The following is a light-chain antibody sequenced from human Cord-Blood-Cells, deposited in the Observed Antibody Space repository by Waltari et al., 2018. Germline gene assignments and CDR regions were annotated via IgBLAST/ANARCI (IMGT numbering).Light chain of an antibody. J-gene: IGLJ1*01. CDR3: QSYDSSLSGYV. V-gene: IGLV1-40*01. CDR2: GNS. Sequence: QSVLTQPPSVSGAPGQRVTISCTGSSSNIRAGHDVHWYQQLPGTAPKRLIYGNSNRPSGVPDRFSGSKSGTSASLAITGLQAEDEADYYCQSYDSSLSGYVFGTGTKVTVL. CDR1: SSNIRAGHD.